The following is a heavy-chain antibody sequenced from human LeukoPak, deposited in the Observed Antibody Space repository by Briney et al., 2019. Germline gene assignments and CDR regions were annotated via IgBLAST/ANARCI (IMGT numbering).Heavy chain of an antibody. J-gene: IGHJ6*02. Sequence: ASVKVSCKASGYTFTGYYMHWVRQAPGQGLEWMGWINPNSGGTNYAQKFQGRVTMTRDTSISTAYMELSRLRSDDTAVYYCARDRGHYGSGSYYTPFGYYYYGMDVWGQGTTVTVSS. V-gene: IGHV1-2*02. CDR3: ARDRGHYGSGSYYTPFGYYYYGMDV. D-gene: IGHD3-10*01. CDR2: INPNSGGT. CDR1: GYTFTGYY.